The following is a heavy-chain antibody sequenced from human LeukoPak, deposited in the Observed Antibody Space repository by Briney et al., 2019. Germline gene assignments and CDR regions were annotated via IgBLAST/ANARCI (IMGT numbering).Heavy chain of an antibody. J-gene: IGHJ4*02. V-gene: IGHV1-3*01. CDR2: INAGNGNT. CDR3: ARKAIVGYWDDSSGYYSYFDY. D-gene: IGHD3-22*01. CDR1: GYTFTSYA. Sequence: ASVKVSCKASGYTFTSYAMHWVRQAPGQRLEWMGWINAGNGNTKYSQKFQGRVTITRDTSASTAYMELSSLRSEDTAVYCCARKAIVGYWDDSSGYYSYFDYWGQGTLVTVSS.